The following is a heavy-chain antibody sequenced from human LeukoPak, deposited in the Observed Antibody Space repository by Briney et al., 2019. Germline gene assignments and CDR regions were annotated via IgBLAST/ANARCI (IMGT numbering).Heavy chain of an antibody. J-gene: IGHJ4*02. V-gene: IGHV1-46*01. CDR3: AREIGGEDY. D-gene: IGHD2-21*01. CDR1: GYTSTRYY. Sequence: ASVKLSCKASGYTSTRYYMHWVRQAPGQGLEWMGVINPSGGDTTYAQKLQGRVTMTRDTSTSTVYMELSSLRSEDTAVYYCAREIGGEDYWGQGTLVTVSS. CDR2: INPSGGDT.